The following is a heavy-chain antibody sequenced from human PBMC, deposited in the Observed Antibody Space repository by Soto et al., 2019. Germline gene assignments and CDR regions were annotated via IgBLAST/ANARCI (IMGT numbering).Heavy chain of an antibody. CDR3: ARDRIAAAGTVDY. Sequence: QVELVQSGAEVKKPGSSVKVSGKASGGTFSSYTISWVRQAPGQGLEWMGRIIPILGIANYAQKFQGRVTITADKSTSTAYMELSRLRSEDTAVYYCARDRIAAAGTVDYWGQGTLVTVSS. CDR2: IIPILGIA. CDR1: GGTFSSYT. J-gene: IGHJ4*02. V-gene: IGHV1-69*08. D-gene: IGHD6-13*01.